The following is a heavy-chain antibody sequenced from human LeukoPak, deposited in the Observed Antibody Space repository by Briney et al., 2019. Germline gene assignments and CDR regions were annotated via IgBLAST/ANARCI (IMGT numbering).Heavy chain of an antibody. V-gene: IGHV4-59*01. D-gene: IGHD2/OR15-2a*01. J-gene: IGHJ5*02. CDR1: GGSISSYY. CDR3: ARFYTDWFDP. Sequence: SETLSLTCTVSGGSISSYYWSWIRQPPGKGLEWIGYIYYSGSTNYNPSLKSRVTISVDTSKNQFSLKLSSVTAADTAVYCCARFYTDWFDPWGQGTLVTVSS. CDR2: IYYSGST.